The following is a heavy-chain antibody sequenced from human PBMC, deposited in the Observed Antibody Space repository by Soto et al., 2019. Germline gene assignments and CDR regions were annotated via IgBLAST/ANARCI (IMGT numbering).Heavy chain of an antibody. J-gene: IGHJ4*02. CDR1: GFTVSSNY. V-gene: IGHV3-53*01. CDR3: ARGLDGSSTSCYFDY. CDR2: IYSGGST. Sequence: GGSLRLSCAASGFTVSSNYMSWVRQAPGKGLEWVSVIYSGGSTYYADSVKGRFTISRDNSKNTLYLQMNSLRAEDTAVYYCARGLDGSSTSCYFDYWGQGTLVTVSS. D-gene: IGHD2-2*01.